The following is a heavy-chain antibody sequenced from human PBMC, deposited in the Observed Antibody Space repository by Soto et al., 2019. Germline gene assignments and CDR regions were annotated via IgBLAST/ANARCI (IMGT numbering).Heavy chain of an antibody. D-gene: IGHD6-13*01. CDR1: GFTFSSYG. CDR2: IWYDGSNE. Sequence: GGSLRLSCAASGFTFSSYGMHWVRQAPGKGLEWVAVIWYDGSNEYYADSVKGRFTIFRDNSKNTLYLQISSLRAEDAAVYYCARYSSSSNYYYGMDVWGQGTTVTVSS. V-gene: IGHV3-33*01. J-gene: IGHJ6*02. CDR3: ARYSSSSNYYYGMDV.